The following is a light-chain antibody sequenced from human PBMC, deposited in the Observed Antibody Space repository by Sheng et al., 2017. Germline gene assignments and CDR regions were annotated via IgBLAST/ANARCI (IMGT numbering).Light chain of an antibody. CDR3: QQYRKWYS. V-gene: IGKV3-15*01. J-gene: IGKJ2*03. CDR1: QSVSSN. Sequence: EILMTQSPGTLSVSPGERATLSCRASQSVSSNLAWYQQKPGQAPRLLIYGASTRATGIPGRFSGSGSGTEFTLTISNLESEDFAVYYCQQYRKWYSFGQGT. CDR2: GAS.